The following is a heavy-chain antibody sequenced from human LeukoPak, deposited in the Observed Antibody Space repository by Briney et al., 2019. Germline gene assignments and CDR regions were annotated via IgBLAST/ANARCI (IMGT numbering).Heavy chain of an antibody. D-gene: IGHD3-16*02. Sequence: SETLSLTCTVSGGSSSSSSYYWGWIRQPPGKGLEWIGSIYYSGSTYYNPSLKSRVTISVDTSKNQFSLKLSSVTAADMAVYYCARHIYVWGSYPDYWGQGTLVTVSS. J-gene: IGHJ4*02. CDR2: IYYSGST. V-gene: IGHV4-39*01. CDR3: ARHIYVWGSYPDY. CDR1: GGSSSSSSYY.